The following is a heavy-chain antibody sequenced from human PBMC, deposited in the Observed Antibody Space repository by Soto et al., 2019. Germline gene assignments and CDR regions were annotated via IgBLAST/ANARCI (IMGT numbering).Heavy chain of an antibody. J-gene: IGHJ4*02. CDR1: GFTFGTTD. CDR3: LKPGDNYHALDY. V-gene: IGHV3-23*01. Sequence: GGSLRLSCAASGFTFGTTDMSWVRQAPGEGLEWVSTIDGSGGITYYADSVKGRFTISRDNSRNTVYLQMNSLRGDDTALYYCLKPGDNYHALDYWGQGTPVTVSS. CDR2: IDGSGGIT. D-gene: IGHD1-1*01.